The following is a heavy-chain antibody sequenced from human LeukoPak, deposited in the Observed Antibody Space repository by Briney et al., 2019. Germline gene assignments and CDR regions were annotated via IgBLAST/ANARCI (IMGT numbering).Heavy chain of an antibody. D-gene: IGHD3-9*01. Sequence: GASVKVSCKASGYTFTGYYMHWVRQAPGQGLEWMGWINPNSGGTNYAQKFQGWVTMTRDTSISTAYMELSRLRSDDTAVYYCARMRGFDWLYSPLDYWGQGTLVTVSS. CDR1: GYTFTGYY. CDR2: INPNSGGT. V-gene: IGHV1-2*04. CDR3: ARMRGFDWLYSPLDY. J-gene: IGHJ4*02.